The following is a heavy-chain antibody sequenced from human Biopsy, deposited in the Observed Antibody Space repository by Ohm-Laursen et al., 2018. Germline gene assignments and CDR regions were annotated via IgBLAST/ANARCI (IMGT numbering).Heavy chain of an antibody. J-gene: IGHJ6*02. CDR2: INPNSGNA. CDR3: ARVPAYPSIDGYYGLDL. D-gene: IGHD3-9*01. V-gene: IGHV1-2*02. Sequence: SVKVSCKASGYTFAGYYLHWVRQAPGHGLEWMGWINPNSGNANYAQSFHGRLTVTRDTSISTAYMELTSLTFDDTAIYYCARVPAYPSIDGYYGLDLWGQGTTVIVSS. CDR1: GYTFAGYY.